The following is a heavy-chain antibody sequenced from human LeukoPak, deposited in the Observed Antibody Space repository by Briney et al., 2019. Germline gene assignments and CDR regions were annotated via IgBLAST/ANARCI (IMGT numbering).Heavy chain of an antibody. CDR1: GYTFTGYY. D-gene: IGHD3-10*01. V-gene: IGHV1-2*02. CDR3: ARAGFGELPSYGMDV. CDR2: INPNSGGT. Sequence: ASVKVSCKASGYTFTGYYMHWVRQAPGQGLEWMGWINPNSGGTNYAQKFQGRVTMTRDTSISTAYMELSRLRSDDTAVYYCARAGFGELPSYGMDVWGQGTLVTVSS. J-gene: IGHJ6*02.